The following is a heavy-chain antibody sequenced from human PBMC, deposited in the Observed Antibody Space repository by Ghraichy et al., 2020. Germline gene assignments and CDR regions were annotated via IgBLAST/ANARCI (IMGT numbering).Heavy chain of an antibody. CDR1: GFSFSSYW. Sequence: GESLNISCAASGFSFSSYWMNWVRQAPGKGLEWVANIKQGGTEKYYGNSVKGRFTISRDDAKTSLYLQMNSLRAEDTAVYYCARAVHGLGANYFDYWGQGTLVTVSS. J-gene: IGHJ4*02. V-gene: IGHV3-7*03. CDR3: ARAVHGLGANYFDY. D-gene: IGHD3-16*01. CDR2: IKQGGTEK.